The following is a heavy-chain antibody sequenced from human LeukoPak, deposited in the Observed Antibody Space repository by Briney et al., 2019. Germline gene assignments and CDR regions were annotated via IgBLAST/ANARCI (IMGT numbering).Heavy chain of an antibody. CDR2: INHSGST. Sequence: SETLSLTCAVYGGSFSGYYWSWIRQPPGKGLEWIGEINHSGSTNYNPSLKSRVTISVDTSKNQVSLKLNSVTAADTAVYYCAESNGYGLVDIWGQGTMVTVSS. CDR3: AESNGYGLVDI. J-gene: IGHJ3*02. D-gene: IGHD3-10*01. V-gene: IGHV4-34*01. CDR1: GGSFSGYY.